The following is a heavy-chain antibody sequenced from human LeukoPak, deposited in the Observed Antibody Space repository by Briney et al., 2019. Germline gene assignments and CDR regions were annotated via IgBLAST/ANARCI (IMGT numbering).Heavy chain of an antibody. CDR2: IYHSGST. CDR3: ARVHSSGYGWVDY. D-gene: IGHD3-22*01. J-gene: IGHJ4*02. CDR1: GGSISSGGYY. V-gene: IGHV4-31*03. Sequence: SETLSLTCTVSGGSISSGGYYWSWIRQHPGKGLEWIGYIYHSGSTYYNPSLKSRLIISVGSSENQFSLKLSSVTAADTAVYYCARVHSSGYGWVDYWGQGTLVTVSS.